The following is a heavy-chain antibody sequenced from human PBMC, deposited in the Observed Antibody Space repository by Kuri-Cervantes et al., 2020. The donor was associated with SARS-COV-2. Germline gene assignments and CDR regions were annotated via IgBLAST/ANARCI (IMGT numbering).Heavy chain of an antibody. CDR2: ISYDGSNK. D-gene: IGHD3-22*01. CDR3: ARVDYFDSNGYYQPFDY. J-gene: IGHJ4*02. Sequence: LSLTCAASGFTFSSYAMHWVRQAPGKGLEWVAVISYDGSNKYYADSVKGRFTISRDNSKNTLYLQVNSLRAEDTAVYYCARVDYFDSNGYYQPFDYWGQGTLVTVSS. CDR1: GFTFSSYA. V-gene: IGHV3-30-3*01.